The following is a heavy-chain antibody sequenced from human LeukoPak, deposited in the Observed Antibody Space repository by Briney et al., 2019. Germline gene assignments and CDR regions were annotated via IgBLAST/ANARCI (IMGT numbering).Heavy chain of an antibody. D-gene: IGHD3-10*01. CDR2: IIPIFGTA. J-gene: IGHJ3*02. V-gene: IGHV1-69*13. CDR3: AREGYYGSGSLRMDAFDI. Sequence: SVKVSCKASGGTFSSYAISWVRQAPGQGLEWMGGIIPIFGTANYAQKFQGRVTITADESTSTAYMELSSLRSEDTAVYYCAREGYYGSGSLRMDAFDIWGQGTMVTVSS. CDR1: GGTFSSYA.